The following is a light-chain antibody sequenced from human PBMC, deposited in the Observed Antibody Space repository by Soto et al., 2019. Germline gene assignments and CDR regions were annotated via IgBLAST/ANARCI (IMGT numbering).Light chain of an antibody. CDR3: QQYSAWPSIT. CDR2: GAS. Sequence: IEMTQSPATLSVSPGETATLSCRASQAVNTKLAWYQQSPGQAPRLLIFGASTRASGIPARFSGSGSGTEFTLTIRRLQPEDFATYYCQQYSAWPSITFGGGTRVEIK. CDR1: QAVNTK. J-gene: IGKJ4*01. V-gene: IGKV3D-15*01.